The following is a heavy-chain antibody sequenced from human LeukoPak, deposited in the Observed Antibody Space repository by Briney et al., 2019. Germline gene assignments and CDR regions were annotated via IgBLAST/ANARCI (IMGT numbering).Heavy chain of an antibody. V-gene: IGHV3-15*01. D-gene: IGHD3-10*01. CDR2: IKSKTDGGTT. CDR1: GFTFSHAW. J-gene: IGHJ4*02. Sequence: GGSLRLSCAASGFTFSHAWMSWVRQAPGKGLEWVGRIKSKTDGGTTDYAAPVKGRFTISRDDSKNTLFLQMNSLKAEDTGVYYCTVVNYGSGSYPLGYWGQGTLVTVSS. CDR3: TVVNYGSGSYPLGY.